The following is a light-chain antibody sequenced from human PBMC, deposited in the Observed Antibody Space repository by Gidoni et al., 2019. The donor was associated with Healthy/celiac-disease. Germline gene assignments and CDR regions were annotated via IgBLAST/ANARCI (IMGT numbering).Light chain of an antibody. V-gene: IGKV1-39*01. CDR2: AAA. CDR3: QQSYSTPLS. CDR1: QSISSY. Sequence: DMQLTQSPSSLSASVGDRVTITCRASQSISSYLHWYKHKPGKAPELLIYAAASFQSGVPSRFSGSGTSTDFTLTISSLQPEAFATSDCQQSYSTPLSFGGGTKVEIK. J-gene: IGKJ4*01.